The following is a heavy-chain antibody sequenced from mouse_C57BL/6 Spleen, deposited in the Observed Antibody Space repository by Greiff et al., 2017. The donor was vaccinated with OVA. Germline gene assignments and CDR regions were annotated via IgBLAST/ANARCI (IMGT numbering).Heavy chain of an antibody. J-gene: IGHJ4*01. V-gene: IGHV1-54*01. CDR3: ARYSSGGAMDY. Sequence: QVQLQQSGAELVRPGTSVKVSCKASGYAFTNYLIEWVKQRPGQGLEWIRVINPGSGGTNYNEKFKGKATLTADKSSSTAYMQLSSLTSEDSAVYFCARYSSGGAMDYWGQGTSVTVSS. D-gene: IGHD3-2*02. CDR1: GYAFTNYL. CDR2: INPGSGGT.